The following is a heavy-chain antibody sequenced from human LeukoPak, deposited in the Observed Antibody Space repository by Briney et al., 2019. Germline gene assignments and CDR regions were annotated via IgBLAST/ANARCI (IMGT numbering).Heavy chain of an antibody. CDR2: INHSGST. V-gene: IGHV4-34*01. CDR3: ARMWGLIAVAGTGWYYYYYGMDV. D-gene: IGHD6-19*01. Sequence: SETLSLTCAVYGGSFSGYYWSWIRQPPGKGLEWIGEINHSGSTNYNPSLKSRVTISVDTSKNQFSPKLSSVTAADTAVYYCARMWGLIAVAGTGWYYYYYGMDVWGQGTTVTVSS. CDR1: GGSFSGYY. J-gene: IGHJ6*02.